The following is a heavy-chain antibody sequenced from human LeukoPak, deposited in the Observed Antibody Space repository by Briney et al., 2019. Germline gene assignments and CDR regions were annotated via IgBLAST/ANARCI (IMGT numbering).Heavy chain of an antibody. J-gene: IGHJ4*02. Sequence: PGGSLRLSCATSGFTLSLAWMHWVRQAPGKGLEWVSRIKYDGSYTNYADSVKGRFTISRDNARNTLSLHMISLRAEDTAVYFCVRDGDAYNFDFWGQGVLVTASS. CDR1: GFTLSLAW. CDR2: IKYDGSYT. D-gene: IGHD5-24*01. V-gene: IGHV3-74*01. CDR3: VRDGDAYNFDF.